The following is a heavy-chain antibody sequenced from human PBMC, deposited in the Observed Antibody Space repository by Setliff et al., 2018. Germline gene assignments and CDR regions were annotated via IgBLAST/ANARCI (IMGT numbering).Heavy chain of an antibody. CDR2: IYYSGST. Sequence: SETLSLTCTVSGGSISSGGYYWSWIRQHPGKGLEWIGYIYYSGSTYYNPSLKSRVTISVDTSKNQFPLKLSSVTAADTAVYYCARFYGDYVFFGMGQTQYYFDYWGQGTLVTVSS. CDR1: GGSISSGGYY. CDR3: ARFYGDYVFFGMGQTQYYFDY. D-gene: IGHD4-17*01. J-gene: IGHJ4*02. V-gene: IGHV4-31*03.